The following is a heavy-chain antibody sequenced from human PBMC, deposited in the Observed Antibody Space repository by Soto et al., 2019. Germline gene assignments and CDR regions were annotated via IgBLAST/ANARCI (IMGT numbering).Heavy chain of an antibody. D-gene: IGHD3-22*01. J-gene: IGHJ4*02. Sequence: PSETLSLTCTVSGGSISSSSYYWGWIRQPPGKGLEWIGSIYYSGSTYYNPSLKSRVTISVDTSKNQFSLKLSSVTAADTAVYYCVPSRGYIRYWGQGTLVTVSS. CDR2: IYYSGST. CDR3: VPSRGYIRY. V-gene: IGHV4-39*01. CDR1: GGSISSSSYY.